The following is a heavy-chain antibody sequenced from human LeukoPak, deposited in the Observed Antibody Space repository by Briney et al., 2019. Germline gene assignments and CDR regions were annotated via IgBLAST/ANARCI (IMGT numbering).Heavy chain of an antibody. CDR1: GFTFSSSW. CDR3: ARPGLYCSGGSCYPFEY. CDR2: IKQDGTEK. V-gene: IGHV3-7*01. J-gene: IGHJ4*02. D-gene: IGHD2-15*01. Sequence: QSGGSLRLSCAASGFTFSSSWMTWVRQAPGKGLEWVANIKQDGTEKYYVDSVKGRFTISRDNAKNSLYLQMNSLRVEDTALYYCARPGLYCSGGSCYPFEYWGQGTLVTVSS.